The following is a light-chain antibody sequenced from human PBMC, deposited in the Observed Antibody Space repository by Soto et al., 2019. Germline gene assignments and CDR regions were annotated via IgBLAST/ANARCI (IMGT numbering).Light chain of an antibody. V-gene: IGKV3-11*01. CDR2: DAS. CDR3: QHRSRWPGA. J-gene: IGKJ3*01. Sequence: EVVLTQSPDTLSLPPGERATLSCRASQSVSSFLAWYQQKPGQAPRLLIYDASNRATGIPARFSGSGSGTDFTLTISSLEPEDFAVYYCQHRSRWPGAFGPGTKVDIK. CDR1: QSVSSF.